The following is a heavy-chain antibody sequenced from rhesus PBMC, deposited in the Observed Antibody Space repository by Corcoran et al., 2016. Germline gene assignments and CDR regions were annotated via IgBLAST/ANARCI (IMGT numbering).Heavy chain of an antibody. Sequence: QLQLQESGTGLVKPSETLSLTCAVSGGSISSNYWSWIRQPPGKGLEWIGRIAGSVGSTDYNRSLKSRVTSSTDTSKNQFSLKLSSVTAADTAVYYCAREGSGWSGSFDYWGQGVLVTVSS. D-gene: IGHD6S26*01. V-gene: IGHV4-173*01. CDR2: IAGSVGST. CDR3: AREGSGWSGSFDY. J-gene: IGHJ4*01. CDR1: GGSISSNY.